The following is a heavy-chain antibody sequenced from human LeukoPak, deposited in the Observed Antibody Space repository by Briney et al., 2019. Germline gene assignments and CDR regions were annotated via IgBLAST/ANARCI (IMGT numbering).Heavy chain of an antibody. CDR2: IKSKTGGGTT. J-gene: IGHJ6*02. Sequence: GGSLRLSCAASGFTFSNAWMNWVRQAPGKGLEWVGRIKSKTGGGTTDYAAPVKGRFTISRDDSKNTLYLQMNSLKTEDTAVYYCTTEDYYGSGSYYSQFGMDVWGQGATVTVSS. V-gene: IGHV3-15*07. D-gene: IGHD3-10*01. CDR1: GFTFSNAW. CDR3: TTEDYYGSGSYYSQFGMDV.